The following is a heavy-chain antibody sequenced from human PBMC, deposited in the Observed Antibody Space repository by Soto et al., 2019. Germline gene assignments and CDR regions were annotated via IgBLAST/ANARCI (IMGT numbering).Heavy chain of an antibody. D-gene: IGHD3-3*01. Sequence: GESLKISCKGSGYSFTSYWIGWVRQMPGKGLEWMGIIYPGDSDTRYSPSFQGQVTISADKSISTAYLQWSSLKASDTAMYYCARLVSTDLLTIFGVVDYGMDVWGQGTTVTVSS. V-gene: IGHV5-51*01. J-gene: IGHJ6*02. CDR3: ARLVSTDLLTIFGVVDYGMDV. CDR1: GYSFTSYW. CDR2: IYPGDSDT.